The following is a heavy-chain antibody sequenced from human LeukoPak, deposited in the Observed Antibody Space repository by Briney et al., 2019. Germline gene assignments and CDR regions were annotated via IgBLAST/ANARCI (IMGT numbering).Heavy chain of an antibody. J-gene: IGHJ4*02. V-gene: IGHV3-74*01. CDR3: VSFYETY. CDR1: GSYW. D-gene: IGHD2/OR15-2a*01. CDR2: INSDGSWT. Sequence: PGGSLRLSCAASGSYWMHWVRQAPGKGLVWVSHINSDGSWTSYADSVKGRFTISKDNAKNAVYLQMNNLRAEDTAVYYCVSFYETYWGRGTLVTVSS.